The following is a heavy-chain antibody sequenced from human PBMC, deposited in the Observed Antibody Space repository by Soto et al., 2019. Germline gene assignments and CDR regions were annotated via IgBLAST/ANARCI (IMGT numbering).Heavy chain of an antibody. V-gene: IGHV4-34*01. CDR2: INHSGSA. CDR3: AIAFKVIIENTGWPKPYYYGLDV. CDR1: GASLSGVY. D-gene: IGHD6-19*01. J-gene: IGHJ6*02. Sequence: QVQLQQWGAGLLKPSETLSLTCGVSGASLSGVYWTWIRQTPGRGLEWIGEINHSGSAYYNPALGDRVTISVDTSKKQFSLILTSVAAADTGRYYCAIAFKVIIENTGWPKPYYYGLDVWAQGTAGIVSS.